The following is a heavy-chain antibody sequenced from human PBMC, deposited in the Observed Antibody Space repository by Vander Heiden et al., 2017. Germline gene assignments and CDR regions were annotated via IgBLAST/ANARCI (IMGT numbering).Heavy chain of an antibody. J-gene: IGHJ6*01. V-gene: IGHV3-74*03. Sequence: EVQLVESGGGLVQPGGSLRLSCVASGFNLSRSWLQWVRQAPGKGLVWVSRISTDGSSIKYVVSVEGRSSIARDNAKNAVYLQINSPRVDDTAVYYCARPDCSSWYGLPDVCGLVTTVTVS. CDR2: ISTDGSSI. D-gene: IGHD2-2*01. CDR1: GFNLSRSW. CDR3: ARPDCSSWYGLPDV.